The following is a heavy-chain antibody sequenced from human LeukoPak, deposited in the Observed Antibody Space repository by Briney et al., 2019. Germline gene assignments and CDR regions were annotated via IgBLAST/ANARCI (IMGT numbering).Heavy chain of an antibody. V-gene: IGHV3-48*01. CDR1: GFTFSYYI. D-gene: IGHD3-10*01. CDR3: TRDLGFDPY. CDR2: ISGSSSII. J-gene: IGHJ4*02. Sequence: GGSLTLSCTGSGFTFSYYIMNWVRQAPGKGLEWLSYISGSSSIISYADSVRGRFTISRDNAKNTLYLQMNSLRAEDTAVYYCTRDLGFDPYWGQGTLVTVSS.